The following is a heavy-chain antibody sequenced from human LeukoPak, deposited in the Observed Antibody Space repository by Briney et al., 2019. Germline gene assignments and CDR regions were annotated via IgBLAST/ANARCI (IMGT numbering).Heavy chain of an antibody. Sequence: ASVKVSCKASGGTFSSYAISWARQAPGQGLEWMGGIIPIFGTANYAQKFRGRVTITADESTSTAYMELSSLRSEDTAVYYCARDHYDSREDAFDIWGQGTMVTVSS. CDR3: ARDHYDSREDAFDI. CDR2: IIPIFGTA. CDR1: GGTFSSYA. D-gene: IGHD3-22*01. J-gene: IGHJ3*02. V-gene: IGHV1-69*13.